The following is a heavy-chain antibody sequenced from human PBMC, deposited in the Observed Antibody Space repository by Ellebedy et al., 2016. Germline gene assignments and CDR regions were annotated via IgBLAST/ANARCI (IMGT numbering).Heavy chain of an antibody. CDR2: ISRSGDST. CDR1: GFTFSSYV. D-gene: IGHD5-12*01. V-gene: IGHV3-23*01. CDR3: AKYIVATLPLDP. J-gene: IGHJ5*02. Sequence: GESLKISXTASGFTFSSYVMSWVRQAPGKGLKWVSGISRSGDSTYYADSVKGRFTISRDNSKNTLYLQMNSLRAEDTAVYYCAKYIVATLPLDPWGQGTLVTVSS.